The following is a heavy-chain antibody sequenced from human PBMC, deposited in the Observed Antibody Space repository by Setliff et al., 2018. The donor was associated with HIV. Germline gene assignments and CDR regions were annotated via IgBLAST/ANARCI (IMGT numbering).Heavy chain of an antibody. V-gene: IGHV1-18*01. J-gene: IGHJ5*02. D-gene: IGHD6-19*01. CDR2: ISTYNGNT. CDR3: ARDAERYSSHSGSGP. Sequence: ASVKVSCKASGYTFISYGISWVRQAPGQGLEWMGWISTYNGNTKYAQRLQGRVTMTRDTFTSTAYMEMRSLRSDDTAVYYCARDAERYSSHSGSGPWGQGTLVTVSS. CDR1: GYTFISYG.